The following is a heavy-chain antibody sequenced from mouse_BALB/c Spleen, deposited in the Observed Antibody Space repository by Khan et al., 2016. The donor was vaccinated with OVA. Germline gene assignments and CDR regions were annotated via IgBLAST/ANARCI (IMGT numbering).Heavy chain of an antibody. CDR1: GFSFSTYG. CDR2: ISSGGSYT. D-gene: IGHD1-1*01. V-gene: IGHV5-6*01. J-gene: IGHJ3*01. CDR3: ARLAYYYDSEGFAY. Sequence: EVELVESGGDLVKPEGSLKLSCAASGFSFSTYGMSWVRQTPDKRLEWVATISSGGSYTYYPDSVQGRFTISRDNAKNTLYLKMSSLKSEDTTMFCCARLAYYYDSEGFAYWGQGTLVTISA.